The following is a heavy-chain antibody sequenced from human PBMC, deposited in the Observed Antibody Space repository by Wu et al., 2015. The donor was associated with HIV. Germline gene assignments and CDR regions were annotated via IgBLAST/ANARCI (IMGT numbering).Heavy chain of an antibody. Sequence: QVQLVQSGAEVKKPGASVKVSCKASGYTFTGYYMHWVRQAPGQGLEWMGWINPNSGGTNYAQKFQGRVTMTRDTSISTAYMELSRLRSDDTAVYYCARDTRLDYGDYGHYYYYYGMDVWAKGPRSPSP. D-gene: IGHD4-17*01. J-gene: IGHJ6*02. CDR2: INPNSGGT. CDR1: GYTFTGYY. V-gene: IGHV1-2*02. CDR3: ARDTRLDYGDYGHYYYYYGMDV.